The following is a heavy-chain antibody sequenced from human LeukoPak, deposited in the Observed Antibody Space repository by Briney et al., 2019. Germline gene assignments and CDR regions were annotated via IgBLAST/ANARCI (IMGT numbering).Heavy chain of an antibody. D-gene: IGHD6-6*01. CDR1: GLTLSNYG. J-gene: IGHJ4*02. V-gene: IGHV3-11*01. CDR3: ARDRIATHY. CDR2: VSSSGSTI. Sequence: GGSLRLSCVVSGLTLSNYGMSWVRQAPGKGLEWVSYVSSSGSTIYYADSVKGRFTISRDNAKNSLYLQMNSLRAEDTAVYYCARDRIATHYWGQGTLVTVSS.